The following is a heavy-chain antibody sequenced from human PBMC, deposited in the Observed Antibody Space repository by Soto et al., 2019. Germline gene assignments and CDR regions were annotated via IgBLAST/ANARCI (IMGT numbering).Heavy chain of an antibody. CDR1: GYTFTSYG. CDR3: ARVVAGTVSRWFDP. CDR2: ISAYNGDT. Sequence: GASVKVSCKASGYTFTSYGISWVRQAPGQGLEWMGWISAYNGDTNYAQKLQGRVTMTTDTSTSTAYMELRSLRSDDTAVYYCARVVAGTVSRWFDPWGQGTLVTSPQ. J-gene: IGHJ5*02. D-gene: IGHD2-15*01. V-gene: IGHV1-18*04.